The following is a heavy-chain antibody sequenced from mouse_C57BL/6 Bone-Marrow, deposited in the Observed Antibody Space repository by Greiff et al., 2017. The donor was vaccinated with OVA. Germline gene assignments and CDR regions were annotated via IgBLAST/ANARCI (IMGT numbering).Heavy chain of an antibody. CDR2: IYPGDGDT. CDR3: ARSSSFRYGNYDAGFAY. D-gene: IGHD2-1*01. V-gene: IGHV1-82*01. Sequence: VKLQESGPELVKPGASVKISCKASGYAFSSSWMNWVKQRPGKGLEWIGRIYPGDGDTNYNGKFKGKATLTADKSSSTAYMQLSSLTSEDSAVYFCARSSSFRYGNYDAGFAYWGQGTLVTVSA. CDR1: GYAFSSSW. J-gene: IGHJ3*01.